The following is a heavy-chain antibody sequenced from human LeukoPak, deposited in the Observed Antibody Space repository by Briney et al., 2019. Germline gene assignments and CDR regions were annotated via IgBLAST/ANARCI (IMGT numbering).Heavy chain of an antibody. J-gene: IGHJ6*02. CDR2: INAGNGNT. D-gene: IGHD3-10*01. V-gene: IGHV1-3*01. Sequence: ASVKVSCKASGYTFTSYAMHWVRQAPGQRLEWMGWINAGNGNTKYSQKFQGRVTITRDTSASTAYMELSSLRSEDTAVYYCARGPDPMVPRYYYYGMDVWGQGTTVTVSS. CDR1: GYTFTSYA. CDR3: ARGPDPMVPRYYYYGMDV.